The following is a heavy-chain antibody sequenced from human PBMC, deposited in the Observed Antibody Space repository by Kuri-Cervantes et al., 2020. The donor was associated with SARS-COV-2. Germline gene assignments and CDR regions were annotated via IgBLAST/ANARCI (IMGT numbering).Heavy chain of an antibody. CDR3: ARGWLRGPFDC. CDR2: MNGDGSTI. Sequence: GESLKISCAASGFTFSRDTMYWVRQAPGKGLVWVSRMNGDGSTITYADSVKGRFTISRDNAKNTLCLQMNSLRAEDTALYYCARGWLRGPFDCWGQGTLVTVSS. V-gene: IGHV3-74*01. D-gene: IGHD5-12*01. CDR1: GFTFSRDT. J-gene: IGHJ4*02.